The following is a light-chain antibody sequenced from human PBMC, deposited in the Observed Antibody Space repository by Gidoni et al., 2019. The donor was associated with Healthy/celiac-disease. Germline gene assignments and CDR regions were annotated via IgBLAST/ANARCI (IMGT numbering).Light chain of an antibody. CDR1: QSVSSSY. CDR2: GAS. V-gene: IGKV3-20*01. Sequence: EIVLTQSPGTLSLSPGERATLSCRASQSVSSSYLAWYQQKPGQAPRLLIYGASSRATGIPDRFSGSGSGTDCTLTISRLEPEDFAVYYCQQYGSSPMYTFXQXTKLEIK. CDR3: QQYGSSPMYT. J-gene: IGKJ2*01.